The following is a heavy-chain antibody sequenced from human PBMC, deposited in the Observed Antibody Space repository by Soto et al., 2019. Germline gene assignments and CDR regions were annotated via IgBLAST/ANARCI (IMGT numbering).Heavy chain of an antibody. Sequence: QLQLQESGPGLVKPSETLSLTCTVSGGSISSSSYYWGWIRQPPGKGLEWIGSISYSGSTYYNPSLKSRVTISVDTSKNQVSLKLSSVTAADTAVYYCARHTPAISISDHWGQGTLVTVSS. CDR1: GGSISSSSYY. D-gene: IGHD2-15*01. CDR2: ISYSGST. V-gene: IGHV4-39*01. CDR3: ARHTPAISISDH. J-gene: IGHJ4*02.